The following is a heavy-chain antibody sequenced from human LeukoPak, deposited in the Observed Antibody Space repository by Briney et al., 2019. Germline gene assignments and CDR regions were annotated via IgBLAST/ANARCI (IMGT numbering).Heavy chain of an antibody. D-gene: IGHD6-19*01. CDR2: INPNSGGT. CDR3: ARGVAGSYYYYYMDV. J-gene: IGHJ6*03. CDR1: GYTFIGYY. Sequence: ASVKVSCKASGYTFIGYYMHWVRHAPGQGLEWMGWINPNSGGTNYAQKFQGRVTMTRDTSIITAYMELSRLRSDDTAVYYCARGVAGSYYYYYMDVWGKGTTVTISS. V-gene: IGHV1-2*02.